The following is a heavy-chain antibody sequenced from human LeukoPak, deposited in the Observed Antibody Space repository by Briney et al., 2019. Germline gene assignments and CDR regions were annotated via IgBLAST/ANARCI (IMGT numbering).Heavy chain of an antibody. J-gene: IGHJ4*02. CDR2: ISGSGGST. Sequence: PGGSLRLSRAASGFTFSSYAMSWVRQAPGKGLEWVSAISGSGGSTYYADSVKGRFTISRDNSKNTLYLQMNSLRAEDTAVHYCAKGGYSYGYAFDYWGQGTLVTVSS. V-gene: IGHV3-23*01. CDR1: GFTFSSYA. D-gene: IGHD5-18*01. CDR3: AKGGYSYGYAFDY.